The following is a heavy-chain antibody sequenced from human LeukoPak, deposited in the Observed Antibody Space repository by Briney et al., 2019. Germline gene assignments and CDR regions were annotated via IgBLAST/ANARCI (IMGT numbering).Heavy chain of an antibody. Sequence: PGGSLRLSCAASGFTFSSNYMSWVRQAPGKGLEWVSVIYSGGSTYYADSVTGRFTISRDNSKNTLYLKMNRLRAEDTAVYYCASLALFLYGSGGIEDYWGQGTMVTVSS. D-gene: IGHD3-10*01. CDR2: IYSGGST. CDR3: ASLALFLYGSGGIEDY. V-gene: IGHV3-53*01. CDR1: GFTFSSNY. J-gene: IGHJ4*02.